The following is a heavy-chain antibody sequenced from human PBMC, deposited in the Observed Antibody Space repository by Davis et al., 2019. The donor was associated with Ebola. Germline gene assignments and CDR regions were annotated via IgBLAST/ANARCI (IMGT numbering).Heavy chain of an antibody. J-gene: IGHJ4*02. CDR2: IYYSGST. CDR3: ARQKRLRLGELSLIVDY. D-gene: IGHD3-16*02. V-gene: IGHV4-59*08. CDR1: GGSISSYY. Sequence: SETLSLTCTVSGGSISSYYWSWIRQPPGKGLEWIGYIYYSGSTFYNPSLKSRVTISVDTSKNQFSLKLSSVTAADTAVYYCARQKRLRLGELSLIVDYWGQGTLVTVSS.